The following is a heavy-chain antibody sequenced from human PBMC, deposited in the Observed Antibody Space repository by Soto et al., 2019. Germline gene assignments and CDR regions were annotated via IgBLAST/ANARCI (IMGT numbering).Heavy chain of an antibody. CDR2: ISGSGRGT. Sequence: GGSLRLSCTASGVTFHNYAMSWVRQAPGKGLGWVSAISGSGRGTYYADSVKGRFTITRDNSKDTVFLQMYSLRVEDTAVYYCAKDRGSHDSSGLYDAFDLWGQGTMVTVS. V-gene: IGHV3-23*01. CDR3: AKDRGSHDSSGLYDAFDL. CDR1: GVTFHNYA. J-gene: IGHJ3*01. D-gene: IGHD3-22*01.